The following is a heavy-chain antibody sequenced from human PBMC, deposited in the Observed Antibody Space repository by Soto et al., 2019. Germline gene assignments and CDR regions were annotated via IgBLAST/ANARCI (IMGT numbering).Heavy chain of an antibody. V-gene: IGHV4-39*01. D-gene: IGHD6-13*01. CDR2: IYYSGST. Sequence: QLQLQESGPGLVKPSETLSLTCTVSGGSISSSSYYWGWIRQPPGKGLEWIGSIYYSGSTYYNPSLKSRVTISVDTSKNQFSLKLSSVTAADTAVYYCARHAFRYSSSWYNWFDPWGQGTLVTVSS. CDR1: GGSISSSSYY. J-gene: IGHJ5*02. CDR3: ARHAFRYSSSWYNWFDP.